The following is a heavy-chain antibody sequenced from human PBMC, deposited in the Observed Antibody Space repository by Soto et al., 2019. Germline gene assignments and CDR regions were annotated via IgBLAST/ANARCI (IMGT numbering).Heavy chain of an antibody. CDR3: ARGVGRAMSDNSGKYDS. J-gene: IGHJ5*01. D-gene: IGHD3-22*01. V-gene: IGHV3-30*03. CDR1: GFTFSRNG. Sequence: QVQLVESGGGVVQPGTSLRLTCAGSGFTFSRNGMHWVRQAPGKGLEWVALVSYDGSKKYYVDSVKGRFTISRDNSENTLYPQMNSLKAEDTAVYYCARGVGRAMSDNSGKYDSWGQGTLVTVSS. CDR2: VSYDGSKK.